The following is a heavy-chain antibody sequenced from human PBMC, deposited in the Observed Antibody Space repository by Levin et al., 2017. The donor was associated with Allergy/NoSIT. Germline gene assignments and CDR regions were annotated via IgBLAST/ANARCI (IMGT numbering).Heavy chain of an antibody. CDR1: GGSVSSGSYY. CDR2: IYYSGST. Sequence: SQTLSLTCTVSGGSVSSGSYYWSWIRQPPGKGLEWIGYIYYSGSTNYNPSLKSRVTISVDTAKNQFSLKLSSVTAADTAVYYCARCIAVAGWYYGMDVWGQGTTVTVSS. D-gene: IGHD6-19*01. CDR3: ARCIAVAGWYYGMDV. J-gene: IGHJ6*02. V-gene: IGHV4-61*01.